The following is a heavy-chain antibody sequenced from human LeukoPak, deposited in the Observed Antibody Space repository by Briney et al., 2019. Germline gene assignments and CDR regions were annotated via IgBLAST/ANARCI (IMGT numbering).Heavy chain of an antibody. D-gene: IGHD3-10*01. CDR3: AKGQEGDPLWFGELFG. Sequence: GGSLRLSCAASGFTFSSYAMSWVRQAPGKGLEWVSAISGSGGSTYYADSVKGRFTISRDNSKNTLYLQMNSLRAEDTAVYYCAKGQEGDPLWFGELFGWGQGTLVTVSS. CDR1: GFTFSSYA. J-gene: IGHJ4*02. CDR2: ISGSGGST. V-gene: IGHV3-23*01.